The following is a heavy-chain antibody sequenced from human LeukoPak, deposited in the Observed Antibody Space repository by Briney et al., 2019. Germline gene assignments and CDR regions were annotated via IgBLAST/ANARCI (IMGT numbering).Heavy chain of an antibody. CDR3: ARGGSSWSGYYSPDFDY. CDR2: MNPNSGNT. V-gene: IGHV1-8*01. Sequence: ASVKVSFKASGYTFTSYDINWVRQATGQGLEWMGWMNPNSGNTGYAQKFQGRVTMTRNTSISTAYMELSSLRSEDTAVYYCARGGSSWSGYYSPDFDYWGQGTLVTVSS. J-gene: IGHJ4*02. CDR1: GYTFTSYD. D-gene: IGHD3-3*01.